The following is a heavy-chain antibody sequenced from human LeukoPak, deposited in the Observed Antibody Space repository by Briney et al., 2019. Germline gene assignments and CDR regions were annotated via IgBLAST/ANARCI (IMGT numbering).Heavy chain of an antibody. CDR1: GYSFTSYR. CDR2: IYPGDSDT. Sequence: GESLKISCKGSGYSFTSYRIGWVRQMPGKGLEWMGIIYPGDSDTRYSPSFQGQVTISADKSISTAYLQWSSLKASDTAMYYCARRGSGSYYVGYYFDYWGQGTLVTVSS. D-gene: IGHD1-26*01. CDR3: ARRGSGSYYVGYYFDY. V-gene: IGHV5-51*01. J-gene: IGHJ4*02.